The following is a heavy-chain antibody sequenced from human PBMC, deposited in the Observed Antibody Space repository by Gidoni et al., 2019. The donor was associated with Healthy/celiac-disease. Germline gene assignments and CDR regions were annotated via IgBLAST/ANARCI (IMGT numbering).Heavy chain of an antibody. CDR1: GFTFSSYA. D-gene: IGHD6-19*01. CDR2: ISGSGGST. J-gene: IGHJ4*02. Sequence: EVQLLESGGGLVQPGGSLRLSCAASGFTFSSYAMSGVRQAPGKGLEWVSAISGSGGSTYYADSVKGRFTISRDNSKNTLYLQMNSLRAEDTAVYYCAKDLEHSGWEGYFDYWGQGTLVTVSS. CDR3: AKDLEHSGWEGYFDY. V-gene: IGHV3-23*01.